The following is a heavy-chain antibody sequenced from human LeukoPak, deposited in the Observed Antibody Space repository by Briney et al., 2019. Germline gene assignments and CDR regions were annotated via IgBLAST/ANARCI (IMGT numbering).Heavy chain of an antibody. Sequence: SETLSLTCAVYGGSFSGYYWSWIRQPPGKGLEWIGEINHSGSTNYNPSLKSRVTISVDTSKNQFSLKLSSATAADTAVYYCARGLPGQLAYYYYGMDVWGQGTTVTVSS. CDR2: INHSGST. V-gene: IGHV4-34*01. CDR1: GGSFSGYY. J-gene: IGHJ6*02. D-gene: IGHD6-6*01. CDR3: ARGLPGQLAYYYYGMDV.